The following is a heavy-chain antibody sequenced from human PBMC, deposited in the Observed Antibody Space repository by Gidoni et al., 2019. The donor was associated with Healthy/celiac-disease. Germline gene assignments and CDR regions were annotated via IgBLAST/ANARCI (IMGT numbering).Heavy chain of an antibody. D-gene: IGHD5-12*01. Sequence: EVQLVESGGGLVKPGGSLRLSCAASGFTFISYSIYWVRQAPGKGLEWVSSISSSSSYIYYADSVKGRFTISRDNAKNSLYLQMNSLRAEDTAVYYCARQGYSGYDRLGYYYGMDVWGQGTTVTVSS. CDR2: ISSSSSYI. V-gene: IGHV3-21*01. CDR3: ARQGYSGYDRLGYYYGMDV. CDR1: GFTFISYS. J-gene: IGHJ6*02.